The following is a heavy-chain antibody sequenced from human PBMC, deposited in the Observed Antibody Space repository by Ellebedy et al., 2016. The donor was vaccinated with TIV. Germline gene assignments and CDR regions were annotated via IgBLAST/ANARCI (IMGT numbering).Heavy chain of an antibody. J-gene: IGHJ6*02. Sequence: ASVKVSXXASGYTFTSYYMHWVRQAPGQGLEWMGIINPSGGSTSYAQKFQGRVTMTRDTSTSTAYMELSSLRSEDTAVYYCARGAKDIVVVPAAIDYEYYYGMDVWGQGTTVTVSS. CDR1: GYTFTSYY. CDR3: ARGAKDIVVVPAAIDYEYYYGMDV. V-gene: IGHV1-46*01. CDR2: INPSGGST. D-gene: IGHD2-2*02.